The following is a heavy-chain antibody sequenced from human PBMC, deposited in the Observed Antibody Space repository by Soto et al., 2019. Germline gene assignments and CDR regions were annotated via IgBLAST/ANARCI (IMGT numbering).Heavy chain of an antibody. CDR1: GFTFSSYS. Sequence: PGGSLRLSCAASGFTFSSYSMNWVRQAPGKGLEWVSYITSSSSTIHYADTVKGRFTISRDNAKNSLYLQMNSLKDEDTAVYYCARDLTYDSRGYYFNTFDYWGQGTLVTVSS. CDR2: ITSSSSTI. V-gene: IGHV3-48*02. D-gene: IGHD3-22*01. CDR3: ARDLTYDSRGYYFNTFDY. J-gene: IGHJ4*02.